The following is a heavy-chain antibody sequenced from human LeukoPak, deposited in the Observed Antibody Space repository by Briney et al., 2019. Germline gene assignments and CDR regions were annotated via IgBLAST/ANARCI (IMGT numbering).Heavy chain of an antibody. CDR3: VRARLERRISAFDS. V-gene: IGHV4-4*07. CDR1: GDSFSTYY. CDR2: IYTSGST. D-gene: IGHD1-1*01. J-gene: IGHJ4*02. Sequence: PSETLSLTCTVSGDSFSTYYWSWIRQPAGKGLEWIGHIYTSGSTYYNPSLKSRVTISVDTSKNQFSLRLSSVTAADTAVYYCVRARLERRISAFDSWGQGTLVTVSS.